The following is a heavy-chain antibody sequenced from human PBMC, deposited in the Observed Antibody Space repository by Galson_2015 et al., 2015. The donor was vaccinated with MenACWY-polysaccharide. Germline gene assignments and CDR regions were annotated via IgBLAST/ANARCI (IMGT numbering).Heavy chain of an antibody. V-gene: IGHV3-15*01. CDR3: TTSIVATKYYYYSYMDV. D-gene: IGHD5-12*01. CDR2: IKSKTDGGTT. J-gene: IGHJ6*03. CDR1: GFTFSNAW. Sequence: SLRLSCAASGFTFSNAWMSWVRQAPGKGLEWVGRIKSKTDGGTTDYAAPVKGRFTISRDDSKNTLYLQMNSLKTEDTAVYYCTTSIVATKYYYYSYMDVWGKGTTVTVSS.